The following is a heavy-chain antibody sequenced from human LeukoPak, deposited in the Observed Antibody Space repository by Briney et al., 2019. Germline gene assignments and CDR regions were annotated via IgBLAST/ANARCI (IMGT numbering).Heavy chain of an antibody. CDR3: AREGFYFFDF. Sequence: PWGSLRLSCAASGFTFTNNFMSWVRQVPGKGLEWVANIKQDGSEKTYADSVRGRFTIFRDNAKDPVYLQTNSLRAEDSAIYYCAREGFYFFDFWGQGTLVTVSS. CDR1: GFTFTNNF. CDR2: IKQDGSEK. V-gene: IGHV3-7*01. J-gene: IGHJ4*01.